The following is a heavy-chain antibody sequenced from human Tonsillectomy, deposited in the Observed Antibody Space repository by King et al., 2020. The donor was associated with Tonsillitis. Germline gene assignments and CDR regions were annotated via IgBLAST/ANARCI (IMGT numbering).Heavy chain of an antibody. Sequence: VQLQESGPGLVKPSQTLSLTCTVSGGSISSGGYYWSWIRQHPGKGLEWIGYIYYSGSTYYNPSLKSRVTISVDTSKNQFSLRLSSLTAADTAVDYWARGKPSVFGVDTRDSWGQGTLGTVSS. CDR1: GGSISSGGYY. D-gene: IGHD3-3*01. CDR3: ARGKPSVFGVDTRDS. V-gene: IGHV4-31*03. J-gene: IGHJ4*02. CDR2: IYYSGST.